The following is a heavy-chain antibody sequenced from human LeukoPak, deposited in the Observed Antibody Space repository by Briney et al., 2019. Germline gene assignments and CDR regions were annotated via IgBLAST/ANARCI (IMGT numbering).Heavy chain of an antibody. CDR2: IYYSGIT. J-gene: IGHJ4*02. CDR1: GGSVSSGSYY. CDR3: ARVSDSRSSGYYFDY. Sequence: PSETLSLTCTVSGGSVSSGSYYWSWIRQPPGKGLGWIGYIYYSGITNYNPSLKSGVTISVDTSKNHFSLKLSSVPAADTAVYYCARVSDSRSSGYYFDYWRQGPLVTVSS. D-gene: IGHD3-22*01. V-gene: IGHV4-61*03.